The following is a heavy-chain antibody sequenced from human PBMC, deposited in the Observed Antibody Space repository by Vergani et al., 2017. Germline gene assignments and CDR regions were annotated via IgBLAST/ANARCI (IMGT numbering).Heavy chain of an antibody. J-gene: IGHJ3*02. CDR1: GGSISSGGYS. CDR2: IYHSGST. CDR3: AREEVDYYDSRGGAFDI. D-gene: IGHD3-22*01. V-gene: IGHV4-30-2*01. Sequence: QLQLQESGSGLVKPSQTLSLTCAVSGGSISSGGYSWSWIRQPPGKGLEWIGYIYHSGSTYYNPSLKSRVTISVDRSKNQFSLKLSSVTAADTAVYYCAREEVDYYDSRGGAFDIWGQGTKVTVTS.